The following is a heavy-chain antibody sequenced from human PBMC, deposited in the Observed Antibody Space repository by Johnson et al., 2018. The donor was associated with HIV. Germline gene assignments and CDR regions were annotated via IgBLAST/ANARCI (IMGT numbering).Heavy chain of an antibody. J-gene: IGHJ3*02. CDR2: ISKDGANN. CDR3: AKEQSVVVIGIGAFDI. Sequence: QVQLVESGGGLVQPGGSLRLSCAASGFIFSNYPMHWVRQAPGKGLEWVAVISKDGANNYHADSVKGRFTISRDNSKNTLYLQINSLRAEDTAVYYCAKEQSVVVIGIGAFDIWGQGTMVTVSS. CDR1: GFIFSNYP. D-gene: IGHD3-22*01. V-gene: IGHV3-30*04.